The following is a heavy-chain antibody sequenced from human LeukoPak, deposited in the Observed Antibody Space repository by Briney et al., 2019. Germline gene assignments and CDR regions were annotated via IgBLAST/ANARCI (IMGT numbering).Heavy chain of an antibody. CDR3: ARYYYDSSGYYSPNWFDP. CDR1: GGSISSGDYY. D-gene: IGHD3-22*01. Sequence: SETLSLTCTVSGGSISSGDYYWSWIRQPPGKGLEWIGYIYYSGSTYYDPSLKSRVTISVDTSKNQFSLKLSSVTAADTAVYYCARYYYDSSGYYSPNWFDPWGQGTLVTVSS. V-gene: IGHV4-30-4*01. CDR2: IYYSGST. J-gene: IGHJ5*02.